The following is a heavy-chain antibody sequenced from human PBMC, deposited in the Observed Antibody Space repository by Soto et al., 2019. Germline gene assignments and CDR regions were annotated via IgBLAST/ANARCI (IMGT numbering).Heavy chain of an antibody. CDR3: AILSIVVVPAALMDV. J-gene: IGHJ6*02. CDR2: IDPSDSYT. CDR1: GYSFTSYW. D-gene: IGHD2-2*01. Sequence: GESLKISCKGSGYSFTSYWISWVRQMPGKGLEWMGRIDPSDSYTNYSPSFQGHVTISADKSISTAYLQWSSLKASDTAMYYCAILSIVVVPAALMDVWGQGTTVTVSS. V-gene: IGHV5-10-1*01.